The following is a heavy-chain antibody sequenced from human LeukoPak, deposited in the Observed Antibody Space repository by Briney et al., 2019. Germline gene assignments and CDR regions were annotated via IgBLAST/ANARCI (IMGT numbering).Heavy chain of an antibody. CDR3: ARLRYGDYVRYGMDV. D-gene: IGHD4-17*01. CDR2: IYYSGST. V-gene: IGHV4-59*08. CDR1: GGSISSYY. Sequence: SETLSLTCTVSGGSISSYYWSWIRQPPGKGLEWIGYIYYSGSTNYNPSLKSRVTISVDTSKNQFSLKLSSVTAADTAVYYCARLRYGDYVRYGMDVWGQGTTVTVSS. J-gene: IGHJ6*02.